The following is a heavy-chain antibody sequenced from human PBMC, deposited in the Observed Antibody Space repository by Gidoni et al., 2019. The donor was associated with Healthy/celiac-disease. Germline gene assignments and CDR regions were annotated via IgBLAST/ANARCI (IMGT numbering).Heavy chain of an antibody. V-gene: IGHV4-31*03. CDR2: IYYSGST. Sequence: QVHLQESGPGLVKPSQTLSLTCTVSGGSIRRGGYYWSWIRQHPGKGLEWIGYIYYSGSTYYNPSLKSRVTISVDTSKNQFSLKLSSVTAADTAVYYCARSPGGLRKSHDAFDIWGQGTMVTVSS. CDR3: ARSPGGLRKSHDAFDI. D-gene: IGHD5-12*01. CDR1: GGSIRRGGYY. J-gene: IGHJ3*02.